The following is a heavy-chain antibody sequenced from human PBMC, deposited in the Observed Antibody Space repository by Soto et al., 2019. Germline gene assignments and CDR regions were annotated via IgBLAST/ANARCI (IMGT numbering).Heavy chain of an antibody. V-gene: IGHV1-69*02. D-gene: IGHD1-26*01. J-gene: IGHJ4*02. Sequence: ASVKVSCKASGYKFTSHYIHWVRQAPGQGLEWMGRVIPILGIANYAQKFQGRVTITADKSTSTAYMELSSLRSEDTAVYYCARFPQTAIVGAAYFDYWGQGTLVTVSS. CDR3: ARFPQTAIVGAAYFDY. CDR2: VIPILGIA. CDR1: GYKFTSHY.